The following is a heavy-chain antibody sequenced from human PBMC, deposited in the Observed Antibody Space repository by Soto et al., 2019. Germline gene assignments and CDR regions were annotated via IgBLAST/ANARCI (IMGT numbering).Heavy chain of an antibody. J-gene: IGHJ4*02. V-gene: IGHV1-69*08. D-gene: IGHD2-15*01. Sequence: QVQLVQSGAEVKKPGSSVKVSCKASGGTFSSYTISWVRQAPGPGLEWMGRIIPILGIANYAQKFQGRVTITADKSTSTAYMELSSLRSEDTAVYYCAGEGYCSGGSCLAFDYWGQGTLVTVSS. CDR1: GGTFSSYT. CDR3: AGEGYCSGGSCLAFDY. CDR2: IIPILGIA.